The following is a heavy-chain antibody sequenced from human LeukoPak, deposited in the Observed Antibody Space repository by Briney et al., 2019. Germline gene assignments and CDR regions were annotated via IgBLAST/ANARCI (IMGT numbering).Heavy chain of an antibody. D-gene: IGHD3-10*01. J-gene: IGHJ6*02. CDR3: ARGSGASGIYGMDV. CDR2: FDPEDGET. Sequence: ASVKVSCKVSGYTLTELSMHWVRQAPGKGLEWMGGFDPEDGETIYAQKFQGRVTMTEDTSTDTAYMELSGLRSDDTAVYYCARGSGASGIYGMDVWGQGTTVTVSS. CDR1: GYTLTELS. V-gene: IGHV1-24*01.